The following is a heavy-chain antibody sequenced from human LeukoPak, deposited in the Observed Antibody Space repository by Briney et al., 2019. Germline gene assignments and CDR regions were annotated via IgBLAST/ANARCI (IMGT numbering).Heavy chain of an antibody. J-gene: IGHJ6*02. CDR3: ARGGPGGSGYYYGMDV. CDR1: GYTFIGYY. V-gene: IGHV1-2*04. CDR2: INPNSGGT. D-gene: IGHD3-16*01. Sequence: ASVKVSCKASGYTFIGYYMHWVRQAPGQGLEWIGWINPNSGGTNYAQKFQGWVTMTRDTSISTACMELSRLRSDDTAVYYCARGGPGGSGYYYGMDVWGQGTTVTVSS.